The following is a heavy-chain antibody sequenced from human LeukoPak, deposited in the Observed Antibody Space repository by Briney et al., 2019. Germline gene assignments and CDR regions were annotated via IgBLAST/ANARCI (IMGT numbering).Heavy chain of an antibody. V-gene: IGHV3-23*01. J-gene: IGHJ6*03. CDR3: ASSKGSGSYYNVPYYYYMDV. D-gene: IGHD3-10*01. Sequence: GGSLRLSCAASGFTFSSYAMSWVRQAPGKGLEWVSAISGSGGSTFYADSVKGRFTISRDNSKHTLYLQMNSLRAEDTAVYYCASSKGSGSYYNVPYYYYMDVWGKGTTVTISS. CDR2: ISGSGGST. CDR1: GFTFSSYA.